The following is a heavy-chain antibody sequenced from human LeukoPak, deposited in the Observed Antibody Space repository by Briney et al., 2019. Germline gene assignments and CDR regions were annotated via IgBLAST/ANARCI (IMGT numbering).Heavy chain of an antibody. V-gene: IGHV4-31*03. CDR3: ARTPRSAEYFQH. CDR1: GGSISSGGYY. CDR2: IYYSGST. J-gene: IGHJ1*01. D-gene: IGHD1-26*01. Sequence: SQTLSLTCTVSGGSISSGGYYWSWIRQHPGKGLEWIGYIYYSGSTYYNPSLKSRVTISVDTSKNQLSLKLSSVTAADTAVYYCARTPRSAEYFQHWGQGTLVTVSS.